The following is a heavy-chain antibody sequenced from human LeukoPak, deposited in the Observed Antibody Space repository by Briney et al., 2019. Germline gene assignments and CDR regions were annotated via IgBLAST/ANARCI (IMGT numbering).Heavy chain of an antibody. CDR3: ARDGTSSWYRSWYFDL. Sequence: SETLSLTCTVSGGSISSYYWSWIRQPPGKGLEWIRYIYYSGSTNYNPSLKSRVTISVDTSKNQFSLKLSSVTAADTAVYYCARDGTSSWYRSWYFDLWGRGTLVTVSS. D-gene: IGHD6-13*01. CDR2: IYYSGST. V-gene: IGHV4-59*12. CDR1: GGSISSYY. J-gene: IGHJ2*01.